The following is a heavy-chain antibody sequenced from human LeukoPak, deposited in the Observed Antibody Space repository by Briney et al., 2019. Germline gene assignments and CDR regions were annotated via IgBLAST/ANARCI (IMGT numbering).Heavy chain of an antibody. CDR1: GGTFSSYS. CDR3: AREAKTSNWNSVPYLDY. Sequence: SVKVSCKASGGTFSSYSFTWVRQAPGQGLEWMGRIIPMFNTANYAQDFQGRITVTADKSASTAYMELITLRSEDTAVYYCAREAKTSNWNSVPYLDYWGQGTLITVSS. J-gene: IGHJ4*02. V-gene: IGHV1-69*08. CDR2: IIPMFNTA. D-gene: IGHD1-7*01.